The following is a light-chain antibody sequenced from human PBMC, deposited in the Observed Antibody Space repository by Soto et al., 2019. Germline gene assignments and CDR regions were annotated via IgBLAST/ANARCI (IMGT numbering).Light chain of an antibody. CDR2: GTS. V-gene: IGKV3-20*01. J-gene: IGKJ1*01. CDR3: QQYGSSPWT. Sequence: EIVLTQSPGTLSLSPGERATLACRASQSVSSTTLAWYQQKSNQAPSLLFYGTSSRATGIPDRFSVSGSGTDFTLTISRLEPEDLAVYYCQQYGSSPWTFGQGTKVEIK. CDR1: QSVSSTT.